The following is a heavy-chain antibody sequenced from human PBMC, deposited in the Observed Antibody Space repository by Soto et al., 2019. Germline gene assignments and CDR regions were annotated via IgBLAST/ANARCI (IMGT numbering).Heavy chain of an antibody. CDR1: GFTFNISG. CDR3: ARDVGSGSYKPYGLDV. Sequence: QVQLVESGGGVVQPGRSLRLSCAASGFTFNISGMHWVRQAPGKGLEWVAVISYHGSTEYYADSVKGRFTISRDNSKNTLYLQMNSLRPEDTAVYYCARDVGSGSYKPYGLDVWGQGTTVTVSS. D-gene: IGHD3-10*01. CDR2: ISYHGSTE. V-gene: IGHV3-30-3*01. J-gene: IGHJ6*02.